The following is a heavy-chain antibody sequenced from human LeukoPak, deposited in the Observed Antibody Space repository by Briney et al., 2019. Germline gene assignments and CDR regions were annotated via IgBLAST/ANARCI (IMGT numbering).Heavy chain of an antibody. J-gene: IGHJ4*02. CDR3: ARAKGYTSSYSFDY. CDR1: GFTFNNYA. Sequence: GGSLRLSCAASGFTFNNYAMNWVRQTPGGRLEWVSFIGISSGPLLYADSVKGRFTISRDNAKASVYLQMNRLRAEDTAVYYCARAKGYTSSYSFDYWGQGILVTVSS. CDR2: IGISSGPL. V-gene: IGHV3-48*04. D-gene: IGHD3-10*01.